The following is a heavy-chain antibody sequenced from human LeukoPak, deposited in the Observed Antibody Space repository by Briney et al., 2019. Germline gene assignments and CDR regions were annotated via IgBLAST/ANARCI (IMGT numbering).Heavy chain of an antibody. CDR2: ISAYNGNT. CDR3: ARERGDSGYDYAEGGYYFDY. J-gene: IGHJ4*02. Sequence: EASVKVSCKASGYTFTSYGISWVRQAPGQGLEWMGWISAYNGNTNYAQKLQGRVTMTTDTSTSTAYMELRSLRSDDTAVYYCARERGDSGYDYAEGGYYFDYWGQGTLVTVSS. D-gene: IGHD5-12*01. CDR1: GYTFTSYG. V-gene: IGHV1-18*01.